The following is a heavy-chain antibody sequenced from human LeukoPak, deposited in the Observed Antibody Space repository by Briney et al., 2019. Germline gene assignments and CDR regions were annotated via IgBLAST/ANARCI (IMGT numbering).Heavy chain of an antibody. Sequence: PGRSLRLSCAASGFTFSSYAMHWVRQAPGKGLEWVAVISYDGSNKYYADSVKGRFTISRDNSKNTLYLQMNSLRAEDTAVYYCAKEGYSSGWYGFDWGLYYFDYWGQGTLVTVSS. D-gene: IGHD6-19*01. J-gene: IGHJ4*02. CDR1: GFTFSSYA. V-gene: IGHV3-30-3*01. CDR3: AKEGYSSGWYGFDWGLYYFDY. CDR2: ISYDGSNK.